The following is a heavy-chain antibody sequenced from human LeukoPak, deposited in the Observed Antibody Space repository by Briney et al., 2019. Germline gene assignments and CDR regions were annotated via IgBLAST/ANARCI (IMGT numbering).Heavy chain of an antibody. CDR3: ARDTSGYCSTSRCYGSWYFDL. V-gene: IGHV3-23*01. CDR2: ISGSGGST. J-gene: IGHJ2*01. Sequence: GGSLRLSCAASGFTFSSYAMSWVRQAPGKGLEWVSAISGSGGSTYYADSVKGRFTVSRDNSKNTLYLQMNSLGAEDTAVYYCARDTSGYCSTSRCYGSWYFDLWGRGTLVTVSS. D-gene: IGHD2-2*01. CDR1: GFTFSSYA.